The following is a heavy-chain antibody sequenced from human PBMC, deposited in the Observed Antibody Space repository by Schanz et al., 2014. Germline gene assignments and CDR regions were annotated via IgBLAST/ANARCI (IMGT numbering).Heavy chain of an antibody. CDR1: GYTFTRNG. J-gene: IGHJ4*02. CDR2: ISTYNGNT. D-gene: IGHD6-19*01. Sequence: QVQMKQSESEVKKPGASVQVSCKASGYTFTRNGISWVRQAPGQGLEWMGWISTYNGNTHYAEKLEGRITMTADTSSGTAFLVVKSLKFADTAVYYCAIVRNGWYDFWGQGTLITVSA. CDR3: AIVRNGWYDF. V-gene: IGHV1-18*01.